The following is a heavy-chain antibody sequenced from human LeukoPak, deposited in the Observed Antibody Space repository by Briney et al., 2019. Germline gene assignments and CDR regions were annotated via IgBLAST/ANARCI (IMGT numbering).Heavy chain of an antibody. CDR3: ATGSHLDY. J-gene: IGHJ4*02. V-gene: IGHV3-7*05. Sequence: GGSLRLSCAASRFTFSCYWMNWVRQAPGKGLEWVANIKQDGSEKYYVDSVKGRFTISRDNAMNSLYLQMNSLRTEDTAVYYCATGSHLDYWGQGTLVTVSS. D-gene: IGHD3-10*01. CDR2: IKQDGSEK. CDR1: RFTFSCYW.